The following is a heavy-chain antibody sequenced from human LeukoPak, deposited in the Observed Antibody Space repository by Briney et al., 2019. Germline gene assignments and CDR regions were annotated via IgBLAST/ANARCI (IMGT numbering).Heavy chain of an antibody. CDR2: IWYDGSNK. Sequence: GGSLRLSCTASGFTFSTYDIHWVRQAPGKGLEWVAVIWYDGSNKYYADSVKGRFTISRDNSKNTLYLQMNSLRAEDTAVYYCARKGYDDAFDIWGQGQWSPSLQ. CDR3: ARKGYDDAFDI. J-gene: IGHJ3*02. D-gene: IGHD3-3*01. CDR1: GFTFSTYD. V-gene: IGHV3-33*08.